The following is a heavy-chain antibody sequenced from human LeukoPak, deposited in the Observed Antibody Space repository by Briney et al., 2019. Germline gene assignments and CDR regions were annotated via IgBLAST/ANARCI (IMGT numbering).Heavy chain of an antibody. CDR2: IYFSGTT. CDR3: ARRRAEGGSNGHYNWFDP. D-gene: IGHD6-13*01. J-gene: IGHJ5*02. CDR1: GDSINAYY. V-gene: IGHV4-59*08. Sequence: PSETLSLTCTVSGDSINAYYWGWIRQPPGKGLEWIGYIYFSGTTKYNPSLESRVTISVDTSKNQFSPKLSSVTAADTAVYYCARRRAEGGSNGHYNWFDPWGQGILVTVSS.